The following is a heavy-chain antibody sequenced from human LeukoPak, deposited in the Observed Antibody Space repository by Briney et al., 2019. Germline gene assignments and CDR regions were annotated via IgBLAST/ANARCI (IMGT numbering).Heavy chain of an antibody. Sequence: GASVKVSCKASGGTCSSYAISWVRQAPGQGLEWMGGIIPIFGTANYAQKFQGRVTVTRDTSTSTVYMELSSLRSEDTAIYYCARGYYDTSAPGGYWGQGTLVTVSS. V-gene: IGHV1-69*05. CDR2: IIPIFGTA. CDR1: GGTCSSYA. CDR3: ARGYYDTSAPGGY. J-gene: IGHJ4*02. D-gene: IGHD3-22*01.